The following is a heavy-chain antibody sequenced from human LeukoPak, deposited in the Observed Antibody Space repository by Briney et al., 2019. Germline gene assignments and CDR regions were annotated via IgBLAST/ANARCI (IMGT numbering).Heavy chain of an antibody. V-gene: IGHV3-30*02. CDR1: GFTFSSYG. J-gene: IGHJ3*02. D-gene: IGHD2-8*01. CDR3: AKPMVYAIPHDAFDI. Sequence: GGSLRLSCAASGFTFSSYGMHWVRQAPGKGLEWVAFIRYDGSNKYYADAVKGRFTISRDNSKNTLYLQMNSLRAADTAVYYCAKPMVYAIPHDAFDIWGQGTMVTVSS. CDR2: IRYDGSNK.